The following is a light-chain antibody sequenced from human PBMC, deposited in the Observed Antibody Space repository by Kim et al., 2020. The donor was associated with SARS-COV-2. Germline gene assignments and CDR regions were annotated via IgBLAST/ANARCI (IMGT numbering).Light chain of an antibody. Sequence: RVIISCTGGSANIGAGYDVHWYQQLPGTAPKLLIYDNSNRPSGVPDRFSGSKSGTSASLAITGLQAEDEADYYCQSYDNSLSGYVFGTGTKVTVL. CDR3: QSYDNSLSGYV. CDR2: DNS. CDR1: SANIGAGYD. J-gene: IGLJ1*01. V-gene: IGLV1-40*01.